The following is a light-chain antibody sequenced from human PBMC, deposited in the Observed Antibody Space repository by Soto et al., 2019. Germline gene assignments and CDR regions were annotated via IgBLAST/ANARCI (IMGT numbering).Light chain of an antibody. V-gene: IGLV1-40*01. CDR3: QSSERGLSGYV. CDR1: TSTTGADYD. Sequence: QSVLTQPPSGSGAPGRGGTISGTGTTSTTGADYDVHWYQQLPGAAPKLLIYGNSNRPSGVPDRFSGSKSGTSASLAIIGLKAEDEADYYCQSSERGLSGYVFGTGTKVTVL. J-gene: IGLJ1*01. CDR2: GNS.